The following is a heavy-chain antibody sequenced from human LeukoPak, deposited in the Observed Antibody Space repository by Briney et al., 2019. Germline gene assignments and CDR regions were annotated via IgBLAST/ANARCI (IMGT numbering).Heavy chain of an antibody. CDR1: GGSISSYY. CDR3: ARVEGAVWQYFQH. CDR2: IYTSGST. V-gene: IGHV4-4*07. Sequence: SETLSLTCTVSGGSISSYYWSWIRQPAGKGLEWIGRIYTSGSTNYNPSLKSRVTMSVDKSKNQFSLNLTSVTAADTAVYYCARVEGAVWQYFQHWGQGTLVTVSS. D-gene: IGHD1-26*01. J-gene: IGHJ1*01.